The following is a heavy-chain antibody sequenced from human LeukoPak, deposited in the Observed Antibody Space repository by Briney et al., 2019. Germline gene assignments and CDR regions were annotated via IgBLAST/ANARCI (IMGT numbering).Heavy chain of an antibody. CDR3: ARPEEYSGSYGY. J-gene: IGHJ4*02. V-gene: IGHV4-39*01. Sequence: SETLSLTCTVSGGSISSSSYYWGWIRQPPGKGLEWIGSIYYSGSTYYNPSLKSRVTISVDTSKNQFSLKLSSVTAADTAVYYCARPEEYSGSYGYWGQGTLVTVSS. D-gene: IGHD1-26*01. CDR2: IYYSGST. CDR1: GGSISSSSYY.